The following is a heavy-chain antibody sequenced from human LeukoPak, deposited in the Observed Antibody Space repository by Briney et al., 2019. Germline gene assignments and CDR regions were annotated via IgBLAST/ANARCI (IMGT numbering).Heavy chain of an antibody. CDR2: ISAYNGNT. Sequence: GASVKVSCKASGYTFTSYGISWVRQAPGQGLEWMEWISAYNGNTNYAQKLQGRVTMTTDTSTSTAYMELRSLRSDDTAVYYCARVWAYSSSWYGWFDPWGQGTLVTVSS. J-gene: IGHJ5*02. CDR1: GYTFTSYG. V-gene: IGHV1-18*01. D-gene: IGHD6-13*01. CDR3: ARVWAYSSSWYGWFDP.